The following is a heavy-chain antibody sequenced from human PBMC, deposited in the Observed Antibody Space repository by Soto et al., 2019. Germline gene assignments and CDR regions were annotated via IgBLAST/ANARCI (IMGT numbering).Heavy chain of an antibody. Sequence: QVQLVESGGGVVQPGRSLRLYCAASGFTFSNYGMHWVRQAPGKGLEWVAIISYDGSIKYYADSVKGRFTVSRDNSKDTLDLQMNSLRAEDTAVYYCAKCHCYTTICFRDRDYYGLDVWGQGTTVTVSS. CDR3: AKCHCYTTICFRDRDYYGLDV. J-gene: IGHJ6*02. V-gene: IGHV3-30*18. CDR2: ISYDGSIK. CDR1: GFTFSNYG. D-gene: IGHD2-2*01.